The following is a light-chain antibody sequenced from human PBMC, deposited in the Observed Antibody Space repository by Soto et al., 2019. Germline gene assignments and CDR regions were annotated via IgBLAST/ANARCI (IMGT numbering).Light chain of an antibody. Sequence: QSALTQPRSVSGSPGQSVTISCTGTSSDVAIYNYISWYQQHPGEAPKLMIHDVSERPSGVPDRFSGSKSGNTASLTISGLQAEDEADYYCCSYAGSYTFARNVFGTGTKLT. CDR1: SSDVAIYNY. CDR3: CSYAGSYTFARNV. V-gene: IGLV2-11*01. J-gene: IGLJ1*01. CDR2: DVS.